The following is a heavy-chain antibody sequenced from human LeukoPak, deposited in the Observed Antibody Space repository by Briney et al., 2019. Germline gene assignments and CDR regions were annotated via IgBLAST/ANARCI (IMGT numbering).Heavy chain of an antibody. J-gene: IGHJ4*02. Sequence: PGGSLRLSCGASGFTFGTYWMHWVRQAPGKGLVWVSGINSDGGTTTYADSVKGRFTISRDNAKNTLYLQMNNLRAEDTAIYYCAIDSYVSGSYYRLFYWGQGTLVTVSS. V-gene: IGHV3-74*01. CDR1: GFTFGTYW. D-gene: IGHD3-10*01. CDR2: INSDGGTT. CDR3: AIDSYVSGSYYRLFY.